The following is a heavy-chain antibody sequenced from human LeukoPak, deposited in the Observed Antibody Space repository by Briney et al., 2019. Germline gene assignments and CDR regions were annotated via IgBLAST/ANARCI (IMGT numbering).Heavy chain of an antibody. J-gene: IGHJ5*02. CDR2: VYPTGST. CDR1: GASISSDY. D-gene: IGHD1-1*01. Sequence: PSETLSLTCTVSGASISSDYWSWIRQPAGKGLEWIGRVYPTGSTNFSPSLKNRVTMSIDTSKNQFSLNLSFVTAADTAVYYCARLGGTNWYNWFDPWGQGTLVTVSS. V-gene: IGHV4-4*07. CDR3: ARLGGTNWYNWFDP.